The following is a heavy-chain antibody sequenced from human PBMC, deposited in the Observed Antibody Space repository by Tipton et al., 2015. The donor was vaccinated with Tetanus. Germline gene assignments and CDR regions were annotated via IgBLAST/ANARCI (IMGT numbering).Heavy chain of an antibody. CDR3: ARDPLSRYYGDYGWFDP. V-gene: IGHV4-59*01. Sequence: TLSLTCTVSGGSISTYYWSWIRQPPGKGLEWIGYIFYSGNTNYNPSLKSRVTISVDTSKNQFSLKLSSVTAADTAVYYCARDPLSRYYGDYGWFDPWGQGTLVTVSS. J-gene: IGHJ5*02. CDR2: IFYSGNT. CDR1: GGSISTYY. D-gene: IGHD4-17*01.